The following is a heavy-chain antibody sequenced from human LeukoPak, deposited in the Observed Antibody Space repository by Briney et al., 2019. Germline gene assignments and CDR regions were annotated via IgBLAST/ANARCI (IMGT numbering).Heavy chain of an antibody. J-gene: IGHJ4*02. D-gene: IGHD2-2*01. Sequence: GGSLRLSCAASGFSFSVYWMTWVRQAPGKGLEWVANIKQDGTEKYYVDSVKGRFSISRDNAQNSLYLQMNSLRAEDTALYYCARAAVRVVPAASDSWGQGTLVTVSS. CDR2: IKQDGTEK. V-gene: IGHV3-7*01. CDR3: ARAAVRVVPAASDS. CDR1: GFSFSVYW.